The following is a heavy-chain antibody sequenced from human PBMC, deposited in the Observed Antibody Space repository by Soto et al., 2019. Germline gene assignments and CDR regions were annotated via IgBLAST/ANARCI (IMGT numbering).Heavy chain of an antibody. J-gene: IGHJ4*02. V-gene: IGHV3-15*01. Sequence: GGSLRLSCAASGFTFSNAWMSWVRQAPGKGLEWVGRIKSKTDGGTTDYAAPVKGRFTISRDDSKNTLYLQMNSLKTEDTAVYYCTTDNWNTAMDIFDYCGQGTMVTVYS. D-gene: IGHD5-18*01. CDR1: GFTFSNAW. CDR3: TTDNWNTAMDIFDY. CDR2: IKSKTDGGTT.